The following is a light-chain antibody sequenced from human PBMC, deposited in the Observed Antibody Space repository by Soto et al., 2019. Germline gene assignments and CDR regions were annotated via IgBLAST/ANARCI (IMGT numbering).Light chain of an antibody. J-gene: IGKJ1*01. CDR3: QQYASYLWT. Sequence: VTSQTPKSLPGPLGQPPSISGGSSQMLVYSDGNTYLNWFQQRPGQSPRRLIYKVSNRDSGVPDRFSGSGSGTDFTLKISMVEAEDSASYYCQQYASYLWTIGQGTKVEIK. CDR2: KVS. V-gene: IGKV2-30*01. CDR1: QMLVYSDGNTY.